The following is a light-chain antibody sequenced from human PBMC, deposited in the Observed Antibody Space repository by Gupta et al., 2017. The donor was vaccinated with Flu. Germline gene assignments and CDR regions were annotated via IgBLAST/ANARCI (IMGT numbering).Light chain of an antibody. Sequence: IQMPPSPSSVSASVGDRVTVTCRASQVIYSQLGWYQQKPGKAPKLLIYPASTVQSGVPSRFSGSGSETDFTLTITSLQPEDAATYYCQQAYSFPRTFGGGSKVEIK. V-gene: IGKV1-12*01. CDR3: QQAYSFPRT. J-gene: IGKJ4*01. CDR1: QVIYSQ. CDR2: PAS.